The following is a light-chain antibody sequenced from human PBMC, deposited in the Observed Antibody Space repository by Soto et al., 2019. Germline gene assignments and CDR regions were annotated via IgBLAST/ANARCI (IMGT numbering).Light chain of an antibody. CDR3: SSYTTSNTRQIV. V-gene: IGLV2-14*03. Sequence: QSVLTQPASGSGAPGEALTISCTGTSRDVGGYNYVSWYQHHPGKASKLIIYDVSNRPSGVSIRFSSSKSDNTASLTISGLQPEDEADYHCSSYTTSNTRQIVFGTGTKVTVL. CDR1: SRDVGGYNY. J-gene: IGLJ1*01. CDR2: DVS.